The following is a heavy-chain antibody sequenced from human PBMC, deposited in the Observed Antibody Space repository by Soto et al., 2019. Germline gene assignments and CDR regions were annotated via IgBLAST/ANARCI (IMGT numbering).Heavy chain of an antibody. V-gene: IGHV3-21*01. Sequence: VGSLRLSCAASGFTFSSYSMNWVRQAPGKGLEWVSSISSSSSYIYYADSVKGRFTISRDNAKNSLYLQMNSLRAEDTAVYYCERDRDYGDYVGDDFDIRGPGTTGTVS. CDR3: ERDRDYGDYVGDDFDI. J-gene: IGHJ3*02. CDR2: ISSSSSYI. CDR1: GFTFSSYS. D-gene: IGHD4-17*01.